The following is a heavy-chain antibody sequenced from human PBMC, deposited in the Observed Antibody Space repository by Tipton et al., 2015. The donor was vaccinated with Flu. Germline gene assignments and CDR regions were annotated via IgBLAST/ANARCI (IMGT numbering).Heavy chain of an antibody. D-gene: IGHD3-3*01. CDR2: IYHSGST. J-gene: IGHJ4*02. Sequence: LSLTCAVSGGSISSGSYSWSWIRQPPGKGLEWIGYIYHSGSTYYNPSLKSRVTISVDRSKNQFSLKLSSVTAADTAVYYCARALWIEGYFDYWGQGTLVTVSS. CDR1: GGSISSGSYS. CDR3: ARALWIEGYFDY. V-gene: IGHV4-30-2*01.